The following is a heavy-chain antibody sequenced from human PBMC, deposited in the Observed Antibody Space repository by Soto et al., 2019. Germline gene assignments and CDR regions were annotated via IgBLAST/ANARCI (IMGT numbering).Heavy chain of an antibody. CDR1: GFTFSTTD. D-gene: IGHD3-10*01. J-gene: IGHJ5*02. CDR2: IDGSGGIT. Sequence: QLLQSGGGLVQPGGSLTISCAASGFTFSTTDMSWVRQAPGEGLEGVSTIDGSGGITYYADSVKGRFTISRDNSRNTVYLHMNSLRGDDTAVYYCVKNSGWFNTWGQGALVTVSS. CDR3: VKNSGWFNT. V-gene: IGHV3-23*01.